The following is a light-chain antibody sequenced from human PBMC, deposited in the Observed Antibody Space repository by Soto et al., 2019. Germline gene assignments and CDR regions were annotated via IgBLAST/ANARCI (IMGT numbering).Light chain of an antibody. CDR1: QKISGW. CDR2: DAS. Sequence: DNQMTHSPSTLSASVGDRVTITCRASQKISGWLAWYQQKPGKAPRLLIYDASCLESGVPSRFSGSGSGTEFALTISSLQPDDLATYYCRYYNSYSTTFGQGTRLEI. V-gene: IGKV1-5*01. CDR3: RYYNSYSTT. J-gene: IGKJ5*01.